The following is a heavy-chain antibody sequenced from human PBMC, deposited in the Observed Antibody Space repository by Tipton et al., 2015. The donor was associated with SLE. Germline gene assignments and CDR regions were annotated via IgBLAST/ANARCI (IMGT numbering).Heavy chain of an antibody. CDR3: TTGVHMTIFGVVTRFDY. V-gene: IGHV3-15*04. J-gene: IGHJ4*02. CDR1: GFTFSNAR. CDR2: IERKTDGGTT. Sequence: GSLRLSCAASGFTFSNARMSWVRQAPGKGLEWVGLIERKTDGGTTDYAAPVKGRFTISRDDSKNTLYLQMNSLKTEDTAVYYCTTGVHMTIFGVVTRFDYWGQGTLVTVSS. D-gene: IGHD3-3*01.